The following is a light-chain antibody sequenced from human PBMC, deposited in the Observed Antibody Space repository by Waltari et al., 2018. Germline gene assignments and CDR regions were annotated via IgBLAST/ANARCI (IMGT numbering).Light chain of an antibody. CDR1: QSITYW. CDR3: QQYDNYWT. CDR2: KAS. J-gene: IGKJ1*01. V-gene: IGKV1-5*03. Sequence: DIQMTQSPSTLSASVGDRVTITCRASQSITYWLAWYQQKPGKAPKLLIYKASNLESGVPSRFSGSGSGTECTLTISSLQPDDFATYYGQQYDNYWTFGQGTKVEIK.